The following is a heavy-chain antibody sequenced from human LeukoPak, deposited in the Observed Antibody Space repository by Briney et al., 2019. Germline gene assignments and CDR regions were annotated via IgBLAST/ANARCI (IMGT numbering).Heavy chain of an antibody. D-gene: IGHD3-10*01. V-gene: IGHV5-51*01. J-gene: IGHJ6*02. CDR3: ARSLAYYGSGSYLYGMDV. CDR1: GYSFTSYW. CDR2: IYPGDSDT. Sequence: GESLKISCKGSGYSFTSYWIGWVRQMPGKGLEWMGIIYPGDSDTRYSPSFQGQVTISADKSISTAYLQWSSLKASDTAMFYCARSLAYYGSGSYLYGMDVWGQGTTVTVSS.